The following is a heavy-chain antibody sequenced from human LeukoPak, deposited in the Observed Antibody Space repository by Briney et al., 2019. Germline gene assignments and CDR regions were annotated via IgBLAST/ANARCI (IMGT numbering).Heavy chain of an antibody. CDR2: IKQDGSEK. CDR3: ARVRAVAGKGWFDP. D-gene: IGHD6-19*01. J-gene: IGHJ5*02. Sequence: GGSLRLSCAASGFTFSSYWMSWVRQAPGKGLEWVANIKQDGSEKYYVDSVKGRFTISRDNAKNSLYLQMKSLRAEDTAVYYCARVRAVAGKGWFDPWGKGTLVTVSS. V-gene: IGHV3-7*03. CDR1: GFTFSSYW.